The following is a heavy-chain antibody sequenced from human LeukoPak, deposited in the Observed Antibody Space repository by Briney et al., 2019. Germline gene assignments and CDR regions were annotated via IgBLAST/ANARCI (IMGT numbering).Heavy chain of an antibody. CDR2: IRTKANTYAT. V-gene: IGHV3-73*01. CDR1: GFTFSSFG. CDR3: TRDYGWGASDI. J-gene: IGHJ3*02. Sequence: GGSLRLSCAASGFTFSSFGMHWVRQASGEGLEWVCRIRTKANTYATAYAASVKGRFTISRDDSNNTAYLQMSSLKTEDTAVYYCTRDYGWGASDIWGQGTMVTVSS. D-gene: IGHD3-10*01.